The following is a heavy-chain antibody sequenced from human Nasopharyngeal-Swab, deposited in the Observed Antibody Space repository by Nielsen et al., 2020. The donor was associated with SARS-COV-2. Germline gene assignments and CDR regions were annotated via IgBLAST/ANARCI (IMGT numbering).Heavy chain of an antibody. V-gene: IGHV3-33*06. Sequence: GGSLRLSCGVWGFDFGFHGKHWVWQAPGKGLEWVSTIWSDSSNKYYEDSVRGRFTISRDNSKNTLFLQMDSLRVEDSAVYFCAKSFRRPSGDFKYYYEDWGQGTRVTVSS. CDR3: AKSFRRPSGDFKYYYED. J-gene: IGHJ4*02. CDR2: IWSDSSNK. CDR1: GFDFGFHG. D-gene: IGHD4-17*01.